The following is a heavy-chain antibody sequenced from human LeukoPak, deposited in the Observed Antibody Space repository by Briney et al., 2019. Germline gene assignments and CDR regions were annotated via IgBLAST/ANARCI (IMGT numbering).Heavy chain of an antibody. D-gene: IGHD1-26*01. CDR2: MNPNSGNT. J-gene: IGHJ4*02. CDR1: GYTFTSYD. CDR3: ASSAVGATDLFDY. Sequence: GASVKVSCKASGYTFTSYDINWVRQATGQGLEWMGWMNPNSGNTGYAQKFQGRVTMTRNTSISTAYMELSSLRSEDTAVYYCASSAVGATDLFDYWGQGTLVTVSS. V-gene: IGHV1-8*01.